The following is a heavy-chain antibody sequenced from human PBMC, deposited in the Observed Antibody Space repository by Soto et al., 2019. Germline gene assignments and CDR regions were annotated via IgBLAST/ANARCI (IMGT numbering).Heavy chain of an antibody. CDR3: ARHGRKGIGAFDI. D-gene: IGHD6-13*01. V-gene: IGHV4-39*01. J-gene: IGHJ3*02. Sequence: SETLSLTCTVSGGSIGSSSYYWCWILHPPGKGLEWIGSIYYSGSTYYNPSLKSRATISVDTSKNQFSLKLSSVTAADTAVYYCARHGRKGIGAFDIWGQGTMVTVSS. CDR2: IYYSGST. CDR1: GGSIGSSSYY.